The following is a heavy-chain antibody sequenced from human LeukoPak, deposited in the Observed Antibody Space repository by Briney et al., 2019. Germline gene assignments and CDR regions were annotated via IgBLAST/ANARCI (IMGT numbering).Heavy chain of an antibody. J-gene: IGHJ4*02. D-gene: IGHD4-17*01. V-gene: IGHV4-34*01. CDR3: ARFRGDGDYSVNS. Sequence: SETLSLTCAVYGGSFSRYYWTWIRQPPGKGLEWIGEINHSGSTNYNPSLKSRVTISVDTSKNQFSLRLDSMTAADTAVYYCARFRGDGDYSVNSWGQGNLVTVSS. CDR1: GGSFSRYY. CDR2: INHSGST.